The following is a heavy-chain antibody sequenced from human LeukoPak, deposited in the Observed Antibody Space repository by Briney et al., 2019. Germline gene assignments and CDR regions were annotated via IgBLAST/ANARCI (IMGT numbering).Heavy chain of an antibody. CDR3: AGGISGYDRFDY. V-gene: IGHV4-59*01. Sequence: PSETLSLTCTVSGGSISSYHWSWIRQPPGKGLEWMGYIYYSGSTNYNPSLKSRVTISVDTSKNQFSLKLSSVTAADTAVYYCAGGISGYDRFDYWGQGTLVTVSS. J-gene: IGHJ4*02. CDR1: GGSISSYH. CDR2: IYYSGST. D-gene: IGHD5-12*01.